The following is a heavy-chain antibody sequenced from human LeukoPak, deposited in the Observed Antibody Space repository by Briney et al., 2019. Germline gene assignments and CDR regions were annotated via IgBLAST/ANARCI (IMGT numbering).Heavy chain of an antibody. D-gene: IGHD3-3*01. Sequence: ATVKISCKASGYNFTDYYIHWVLQAPGKGLQWIGRVDPEDDETMYAEKFQGRVTLTTDTSTDTAYMDLSGLRSEDTAVYYCVTDSRGGFGVVWYYFQYWSQGTLVTVSS. CDR3: VTDSRGGFGVVWYYFQY. J-gene: IGHJ4*02. CDR2: VDPEDDET. V-gene: IGHV1-69-2*01. CDR1: GYNFTDYY.